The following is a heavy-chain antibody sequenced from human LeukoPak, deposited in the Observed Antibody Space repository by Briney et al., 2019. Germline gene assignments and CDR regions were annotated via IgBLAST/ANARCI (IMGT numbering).Heavy chain of an antibody. CDR3: ATTTPYYGSGNITDY. D-gene: IGHD3-10*01. CDR1: GFAFGSYA. J-gene: IGHJ4*02. V-gene: IGHV3-23*01. Sequence: GGSLRLSCTASGFAFGSYAMYWVRQAPGKGLEWVSGIFGSGGSAHYADSVKGRFTISRDNSKNTLYLQMNSLRAEDTAVYYCATTTPYYGSGNITDYWGQGTLVTVSS. CDR2: IFGSGGSA.